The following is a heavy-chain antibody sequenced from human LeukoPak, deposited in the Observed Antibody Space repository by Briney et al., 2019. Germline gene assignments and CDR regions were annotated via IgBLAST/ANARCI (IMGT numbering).Heavy chain of an antibody. CDR2: IIPISGTA. D-gene: IGHD3-22*01. CDR1: GGTFSSYA. J-gene: IGHJ4*02. V-gene: IGHV1-69*13. CDR3: ARVLDNDYDSSGYGY. Sequence: SVKVSCKASGGTFSSYAISWVRQAPGQGLEWMGGIIPISGTANYAQKFQGRVTITADESTSTAYMELSSLRSEDTAVYYCARVLDNDYDSSGYGYWGQGTLVTVSS.